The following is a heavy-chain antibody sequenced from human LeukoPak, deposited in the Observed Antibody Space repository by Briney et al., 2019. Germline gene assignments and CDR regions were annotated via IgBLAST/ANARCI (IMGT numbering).Heavy chain of an antibody. Sequence: GGSLRLSCAASGFTFSYYAMNRVRQAPGKGLEWVSVISGSGGSIYYADSVKGRFTISRDKSKNTLYLQMNSLRAEDTAVYYCAKGLQEHYYYYYMDVWGKGTTVTVSS. D-gene: IGHD4-11*01. J-gene: IGHJ6*03. V-gene: IGHV3-23*01. CDR2: ISGSGGSI. CDR3: AKGLQEHYYYYYMDV. CDR1: GFTFSYYA.